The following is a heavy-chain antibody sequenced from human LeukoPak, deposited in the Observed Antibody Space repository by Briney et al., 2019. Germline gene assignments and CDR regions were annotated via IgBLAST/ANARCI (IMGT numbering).Heavy chain of an antibody. CDR2: IYDSGTT. Sequence: PSETLSLTCTVSGGSISSNYWSWIRQPPGEGLEWIGYIYDSGTTDYNPSLKSRATISEDMSKNQFSLKVRSVTAADTAVYYCARSTGGWSYFDHWGQGILVTVSS. CDR3: ARSTGGWSYFDH. V-gene: IGHV4-59*01. D-gene: IGHD6-19*01. CDR1: GGSISSNY. J-gene: IGHJ4*02.